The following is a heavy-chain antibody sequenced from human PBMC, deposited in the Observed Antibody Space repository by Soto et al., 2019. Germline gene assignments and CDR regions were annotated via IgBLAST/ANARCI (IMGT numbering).Heavy chain of an antibody. Sequence: ASVKVSCKASGFTFTTSAMQWVRQARGQRLEWIGWIVVGSGNTAYAQKFQERLTITRDVSTTTAYMELTSLRSEDTAVYYCAVSGENRGYEKSIDFWGKGTMVTLSS. CDR2: IVVGSGNT. J-gene: IGHJ6*04. CDR1: GFTFTTSA. CDR3: AVSGENRGYEKSIDF. D-gene: IGHD5-12*01. V-gene: IGHV1-58*02.